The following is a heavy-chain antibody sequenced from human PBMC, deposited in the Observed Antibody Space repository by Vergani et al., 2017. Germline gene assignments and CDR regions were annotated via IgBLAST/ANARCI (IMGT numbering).Heavy chain of an antibody. J-gene: IGHJ3*02. CDR2: IIPIFGTA. CDR1: GGTFSSYA. D-gene: IGHD5-18*01. CDR3: ARAVCGYSYGYQGGAFDI. V-gene: IGHV1-69*01. Sequence: QVQLVQSGAEVKKPGSSVKVSCKASGGTFSSYAISWVRQAPGQGLEWMGGIIPIFGTANYAQKFQGRVTITADESTSTAYMELGSLRSEDTAVYYCARAVCGYSYGYQGGAFDIWGQGTMVTVSS.